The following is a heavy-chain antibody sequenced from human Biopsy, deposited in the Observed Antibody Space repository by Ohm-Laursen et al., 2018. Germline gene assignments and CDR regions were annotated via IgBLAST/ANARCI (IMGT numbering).Heavy chain of an antibody. CDR1: GYTFTAYG. CDR2: ISTYNDDT. D-gene: IGHD3-3*01. J-gene: IGHJ3*02. Sequence: APVKVSCKPSGYTFTAYGISWVRQAPGQGLEWMGWISTYNDDTNIAQKFQGRVSMTTDTSTRTAYMELRSLRSGDTAIYSCARDLGYDFWSGSDPFDIRGQGTLVTVS. CDR3: ARDLGYDFWSGSDPFDI. V-gene: IGHV1-18*04.